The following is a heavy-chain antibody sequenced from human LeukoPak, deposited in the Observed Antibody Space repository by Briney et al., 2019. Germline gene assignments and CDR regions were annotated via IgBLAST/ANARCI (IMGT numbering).Heavy chain of an antibody. Sequence: PSETLSLTCAVYGGSFSAYYWSWIRRPPGKRLEWIGQINHSGTTNYNPSLKSRVTISVDTSKNQLSLKLSSVTAADTAVYYCARVDTAMSAFDPWGQGTLVTVSS. CDR2: INHSGTT. J-gene: IGHJ5*02. V-gene: IGHV4-34*01. CDR3: ARVDTAMSAFDP. D-gene: IGHD5-18*01. CDR1: GGSFSAYY.